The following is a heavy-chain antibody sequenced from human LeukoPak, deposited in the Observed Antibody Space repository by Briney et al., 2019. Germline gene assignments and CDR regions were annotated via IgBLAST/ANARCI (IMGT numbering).Heavy chain of an antibody. D-gene: IGHD3-10*01. J-gene: IGHJ5*02. V-gene: IGHV1-18*01. CDR3: ARVWSNYYYGSGSYANWFDP. CDR2: ISAYNGNT. Sequence: ASVTVSCKASGYTYTSYGISWVRQAPGQGFEWMGWISAYNGNTNYAQKLQGRVTMTTDTSTSTAYMELRSLRSDDTAVYYCARVWSNYYYGSGSYANWFDPWGQGTLVTVSS. CDR1: GYTYTSYG.